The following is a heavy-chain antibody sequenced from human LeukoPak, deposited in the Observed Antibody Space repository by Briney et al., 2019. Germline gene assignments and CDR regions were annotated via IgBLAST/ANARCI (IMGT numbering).Heavy chain of an antibody. CDR2: ISGSGGST. CDR1: GFTFSSYA. J-gene: IGHJ4*02. D-gene: IGHD3-3*01. CDR3: AKRAGLRFLEWLTAFDY. Sequence: GGSLRLSCAASGFTFSSYAMSWVRQAPGKGLEWVSAISGSGGSTYYADSVKDRFTISRDNSKNTLYLQMNSLRAEDTAVYYCAKRAGLRFLEWLTAFDYWGQGTLVTVSS. V-gene: IGHV3-23*01.